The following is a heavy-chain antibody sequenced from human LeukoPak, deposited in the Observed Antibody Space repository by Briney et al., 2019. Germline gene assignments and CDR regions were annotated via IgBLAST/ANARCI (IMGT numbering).Heavy chain of an antibody. CDR3: AREVVVPAAPYFDY. D-gene: IGHD2-2*01. J-gene: IGHJ4*02. Sequence: SETLSLTCTVSGGSISSSSYYWGWIRQPPGKGLVWIGSIYYSGSTYYNPSLKSRVTISVDTFKNQFSLKLSSVTAADTAVYYCAREVVVPAAPYFDYWGQGTLVTVSS. CDR1: GGSISSSSYY. V-gene: IGHV4-39*07. CDR2: IYYSGST.